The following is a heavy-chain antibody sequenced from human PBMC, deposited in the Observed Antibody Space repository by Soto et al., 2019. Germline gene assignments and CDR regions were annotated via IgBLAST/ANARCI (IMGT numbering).Heavy chain of an antibody. J-gene: IGHJ6*02. D-gene: IGHD3-10*01. CDR3: ARRVNGGYYYYGMDV. V-gene: IGHV1-18*01. CDR2: ISAYNGNT. Sequence: VKVSCKASGYTFTSYGISWVRQAPGQGLEWMGWISAYNGNTNYAQKLQGRVTMTTDTSTSTAYMELRSLRSDDTAVYYCARRVNGGYYYYGMDVWGQGPTVTVSS. CDR1: GYTFTSYG.